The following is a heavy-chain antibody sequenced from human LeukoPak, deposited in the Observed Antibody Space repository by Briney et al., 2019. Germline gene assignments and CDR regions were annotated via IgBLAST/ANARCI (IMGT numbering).Heavy chain of an antibody. J-gene: IGHJ6*02. V-gene: IGHV1-69*13. CDR2: IIPIFGTA. Sequence: GASVKVSCKASGGTFISYAISWVRQAPGQGLEWMGGIIPIFGTANYAQKFQGRVMITADESASTAYMELSSLRSEDTAVYYCARVVTGGMDVWGQGTTVTVSS. CDR3: ARVVTGGMDV. CDR1: GGTFISYA. D-gene: IGHD4-23*01.